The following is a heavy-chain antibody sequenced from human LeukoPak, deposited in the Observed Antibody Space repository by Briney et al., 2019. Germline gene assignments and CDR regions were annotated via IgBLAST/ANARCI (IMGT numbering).Heavy chain of an antibody. V-gene: IGHV3-48*02. CDR2: ISSSSNTI. D-gene: IGHD1-26*01. CDR3: ATSGSYRFDY. Sequence: GGSLRPSCAASGFTFSSYSMNWVRQAPGKGLEWVSYISSSSNTIYYADSVKGRFTISRDNAQNSLYLQMNSLRDEDTAVYYCATSGSYRFDYWGQGTLVTVSS. J-gene: IGHJ4*02. CDR1: GFTFSSYS.